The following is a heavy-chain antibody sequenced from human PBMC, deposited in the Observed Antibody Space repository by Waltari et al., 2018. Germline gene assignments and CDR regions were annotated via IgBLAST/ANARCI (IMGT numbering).Heavy chain of an antibody. CDR2: IIPIFGTA. CDR1: SSYA. V-gene: IGHV1-69*01. J-gene: IGHJ3*02. Sequence: SSYAISWVRQAPGQGLEWMGGIIPIFGTANYAQKFQGRVTITADESTSTAYMELSSLRSEDTAVYYCATYYDFWSGYLRAFDIWGQGTMVTVSS. D-gene: IGHD3-3*01. CDR3: ATYYDFWSGYLRAFDI.